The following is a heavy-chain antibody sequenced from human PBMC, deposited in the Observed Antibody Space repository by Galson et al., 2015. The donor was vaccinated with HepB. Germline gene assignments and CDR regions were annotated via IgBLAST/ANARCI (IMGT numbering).Heavy chain of an antibody. D-gene: IGHD3-22*01. CDR2: ISGSGGST. CDR1: GFTFSSYA. CDR3: AKDFSSGGEIYYDSSGYYYVVNDFDI. Sequence: SLRLSCAASGFTFSSYAMSWVRQAPGKGLEWVSAISGSGGSTYYADSVKGRFTISRDNSKSTLYLQMNSLRAEDTAVYYCAKDFSSGGEIYYDSSGYYYVVNDFDIWGQGTMVTVSS. J-gene: IGHJ3*02. V-gene: IGHV3-23*01.